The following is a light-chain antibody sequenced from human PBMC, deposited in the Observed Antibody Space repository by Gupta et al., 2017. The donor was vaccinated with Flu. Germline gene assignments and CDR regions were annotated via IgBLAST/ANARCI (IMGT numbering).Light chain of an antibody. V-gene: IGKV1-12*01. J-gene: IGKJ1*01. CDR1: QGIGSW. Sequence: PSSVSASIGDRVTITWRASQGIGSWLAWYQQKPGKAPKLLIYTASRLHSGVPSRFSGSGSGTDFTLTISSLQPEDFATYYCQQANSFPRTFGQGTKVEIK. CDR3: QQANSFPRT. CDR2: TAS.